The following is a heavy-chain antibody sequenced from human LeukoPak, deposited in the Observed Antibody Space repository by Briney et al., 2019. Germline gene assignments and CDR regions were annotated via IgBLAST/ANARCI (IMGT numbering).Heavy chain of an antibody. D-gene: IGHD6-13*01. J-gene: IGHJ4*02. V-gene: IGHV1-46*01. Sequence: GASVKVSCKASGYTFTGYYMHWVRQAPGRGLEWMGIINLSGGTATYAQKFQGRVTMTRETSTSTVNMELSSLRSEDTAVYYCATSLPAAGYYFDHWGQGTLVTVSS. CDR1: GYTFTGYY. CDR2: INLSGGTA. CDR3: ATSLPAAGYYFDH.